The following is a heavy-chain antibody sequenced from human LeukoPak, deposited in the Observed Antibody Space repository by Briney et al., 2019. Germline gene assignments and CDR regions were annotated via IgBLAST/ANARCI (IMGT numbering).Heavy chain of an antibody. V-gene: IGHV3-20*04. J-gene: IGHJ4*02. CDR1: GFTFDDYG. D-gene: IGHD6-13*01. CDR2: INWNGGTT. CDR3: ARISSWLPLDY. Sequence: GGSLRLSCAASGFTFDDYGMSWVRQAPGKGLEWVSGINWNGGTTGYADSVKGRFTISRDNAKNSLYLQMNSLRAEDTALYYCARISSWLPLDYWGQGTLVTVSS.